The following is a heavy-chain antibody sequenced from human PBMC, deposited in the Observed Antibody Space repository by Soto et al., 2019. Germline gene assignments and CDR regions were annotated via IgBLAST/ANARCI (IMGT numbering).Heavy chain of an antibody. J-gene: IGHJ6*02. Sequence: EVQLVESGGGLVQPGGSLRLSCAASGFTFSSFYMNWVRQAPGRGLEWVAYITSSSDTIYYSDSVKGRFTISRDNGKNSLFLQMNSLRDEDTAVYYCARVVVVIPPGYYYAMDVWGQGTTVTVSS. CDR2: ITSSSDTI. CDR3: ARVVVVIPPGYYYAMDV. D-gene: IGHD3-22*01. V-gene: IGHV3-48*02. CDR1: GFTFSSFY.